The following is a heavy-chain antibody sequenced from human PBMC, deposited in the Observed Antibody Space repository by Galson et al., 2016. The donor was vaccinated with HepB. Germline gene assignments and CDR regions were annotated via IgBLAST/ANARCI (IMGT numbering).Heavy chain of an antibody. CDR1: GFTFSSYS. V-gene: IGHV3-48*02. D-gene: IGHD5-18*01. CDR3: AREKTATTDY. CDR2: ISSASSTI. Sequence: SLRLSCAASGFTFSSYSMNWVRRAPGKGLEWVSYISSASSTIYYADSVKGRFTISRDNAKNSLYLQMNSLRDEDTAVYYCAREKTATTDYWGQGTLVTVSS. J-gene: IGHJ4*02.